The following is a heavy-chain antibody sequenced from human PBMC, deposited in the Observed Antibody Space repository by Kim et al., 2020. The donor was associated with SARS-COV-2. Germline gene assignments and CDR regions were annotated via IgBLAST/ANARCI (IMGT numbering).Heavy chain of an antibody. CDR1: GFTFSSYG. J-gene: IGHJ4*02. V-gene: IGHV3-33*01. Sequence: GGSLRLSCAASGFTFSSYGMQWVRQAPGKGLEWVAVIWFDGSNKDYADSVKGRFTISRDNSKNTLFLQMNSLTVEDTAVYYCARDLNGGPGLDYWGQGTLVTASS. CDR2: IWFDGSNK. CDR3: ARDLNGGPGLDY.